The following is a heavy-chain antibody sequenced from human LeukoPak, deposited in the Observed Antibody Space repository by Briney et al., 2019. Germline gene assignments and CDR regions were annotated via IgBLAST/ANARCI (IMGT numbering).Heavy chain of an antibody. J-gene: IGHJ4*02. CDR1: GYSFTSYW. CDR2: IYPGDSDT. Sequence: GESLKISCKGSGYSFTSYWIGWGRQLPGKGLEWMGIIYPGDSDTRYSPSFQGQVTISADKSISTAYLQWSSLKASDTAMYYCARQRRDGYNSPLQYDYWGQGTLVTISS. V-gene: IGHV5-51*01. D-gene: IGHD5-24*01. CDR3: ARQRRDGYNSPLQYDY.